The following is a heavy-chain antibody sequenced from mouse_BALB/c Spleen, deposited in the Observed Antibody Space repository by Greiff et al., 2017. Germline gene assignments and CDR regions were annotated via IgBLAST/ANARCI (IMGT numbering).Heavy chain of an antibody. Sequence: QVQLKESGAELVRPGTSVKVSCKASGYAFTNYMIEWVKQRPGQGLEWIGVINPGSGGTNYNEKFKGKATLTADKSSSTAYMQLSSLTSDDSAVYFCAREDYDGWFAYWGQGTLVTVSA. CDR1: GYAFTNYM. V-gene: IGHV1-54*03. J-gene: IGHJ3*01. D-gene: IGHD2-4*01. CDR3: AREDYDGWFAY. CDR2: INPGSGGT.